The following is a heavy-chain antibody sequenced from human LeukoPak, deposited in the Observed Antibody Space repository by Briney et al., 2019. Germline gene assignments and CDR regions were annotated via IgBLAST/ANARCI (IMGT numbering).Heavy chain of an antibody. CDR3: ADDSSSWSSYYYYGMDV. Sequence: SVKVSCKASGSTFSSYAISWVRQAPGQGLEWMGGIIPIFGTANYAQKFQGRVTITADESTSTAYMELSSLRSEDTAVYYCADDSSSWSSYYYYGMDVWGQGTTVTVSS. CDR2: IIPIFGTA. J-gene: IGHJ6*02. CDR1: GSTFSSYA. V-gene: IGHV1-69*13. D-gene: IGHD6-13*01.